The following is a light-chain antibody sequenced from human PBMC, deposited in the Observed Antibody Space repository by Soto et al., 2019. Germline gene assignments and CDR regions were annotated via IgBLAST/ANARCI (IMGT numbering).Light chain of an antibody. V-gene: IGLV2-14*01. CDR3: SSYTRSTTDV. CDR2: DVS. J-gene: IGLJ1*01. CDR1: SSYVGRYNF. Sequence: QSVLTQPAPVSGSPGQSITISCTGTSSYVGRYNFVSWYQQHPGKAPKLMIYDVSNRPSGVSNRFSGSKSDNTASLTISGLQAEDEADYYCSSYTRSTTDVFGTGTKVTVL.